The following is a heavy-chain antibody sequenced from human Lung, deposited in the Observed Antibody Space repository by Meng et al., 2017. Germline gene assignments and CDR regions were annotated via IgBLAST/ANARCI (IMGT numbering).Heavy chain of an antibody. Sequence: HVHLVQSGPEVRKPGASVKVSCQASGYSFTNYGINWVRQAPGKGLEWMGWTSTYNSNRNYAQSLQGRVTMTTDTSTTTAYMELRSLTFDDTAVYYCARGRHCSSTTCYLSDSWGQGTLVTVSS. CDR1: GYSFTNYG. CDR2: TSTYNSNR. V-gene: IGHV1-18*01. CDR3: ARGRHCSSTTCYLSDS. J-gene: IGHJ4*02. D-gene: IGHD2-2*01.